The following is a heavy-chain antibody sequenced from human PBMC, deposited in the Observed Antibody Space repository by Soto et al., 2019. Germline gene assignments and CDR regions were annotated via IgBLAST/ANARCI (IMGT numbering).Heavy chain of an antibody. CDR2: ISYDGSNK. CDR1: GFTFSSYA. D-gene: IGHD3-10*01. V-gene: IGHV3-30-3*01. J-gene: IGHJ6*02. CDR3: ARNVVRGFWGKHYYYGMDV. Sequence: QVQLVESGGGVVQPGRSLRLSCAASGFTFSSYAMHWDRQAPGKGLEWVAGISYDGSNKYYADSVKGRFTISRDNSKNTLYLQMNSLRAEDTAVYYCARNVVRGFWGKHYYYGMDVWGQGTTVTVSS.